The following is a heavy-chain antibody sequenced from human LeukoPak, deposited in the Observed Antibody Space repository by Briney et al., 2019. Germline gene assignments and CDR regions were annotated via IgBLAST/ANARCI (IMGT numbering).Heavy chain of an antibody. CDR3: TRGFFADGNGDYNKETDF. D-gene: IGHD2-21*02. J-gene: IGHJ4*02. Sequence: ASVKVSCKASGYSFTSFDVNWVRQAPGQGLEWMGWMNPHSGHTGYAQKFQGRVTMTSDTSISTAFMELSSLGSEDTAVYYCTRGFFADGNGDYNKETDFWGQGTQVTVYS. CDR2: MNPHSGHT. CDR1: GYSFTSFD. V-gene: IGHV1-8*01.